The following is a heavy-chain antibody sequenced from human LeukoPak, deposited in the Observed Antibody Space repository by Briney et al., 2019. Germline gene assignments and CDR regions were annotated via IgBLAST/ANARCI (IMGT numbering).Heavy chain of an antibody. CDR3: ARVAAMVPSPIDY. Sequence: GASVKVSCKASGYTFTSYDINWVRQAPGQGLEWMGRIIPILGITNYAQKFQGRVTITADKSTSTAYMELSSLRSEDTAVYYCARVAAMVPSPIDYWGQGTLVTVSS. J-gene: IGHJ4*02. V-gene: IGHV1-69*04. D-gene: IGHD5-18*01. CDR2: IIPILGIT. CDR1: GYTFTSYD.